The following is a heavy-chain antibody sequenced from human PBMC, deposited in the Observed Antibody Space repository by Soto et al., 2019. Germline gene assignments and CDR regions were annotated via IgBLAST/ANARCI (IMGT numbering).Heavy chain of an antibody. CDR2: ISYDGSNK. D-gene: IGHD2-15*01. V-gene: IGHV3-30*03. CDR1: GFTFNSYG. J-gene: IGHJ6*02. Sequence: PLGSLRLSCAASGFTFNSYGMHWVRQAPGKGLEWVAVISYDGSNKYHTDSVKGRFTISRDNSKNTLFLQMNSLRAEDTAVYYCARTLRNCSGGRCYTSYYYYAMDVWGQGTTVTVSS. CDR3: ARTLRNCSGGRCYTSYYYYAMDV.